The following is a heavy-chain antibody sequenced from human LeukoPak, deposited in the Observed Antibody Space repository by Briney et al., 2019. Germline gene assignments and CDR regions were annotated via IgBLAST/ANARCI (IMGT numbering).Heavy chain of an antibody. CDR2: ISGRGGST. Sequence: GVSLRLSCAASGFTFSSYGMSWVRQARGKGREDVLAISGRGGSTYYADSVKGRFTISRDNSKNTLYQQMNSLRAEDTAVYYCAKGPTYYYDSSGYSFYYYYMDAWGKGTTFTISS. V-gene: IGHV3-23*01. CDR1: GFTFSSYG. CDR3: AKGPTYYYDSSGYSFYYYYMDA. J-gene: IGHJ6*03. D-gene: IGHD3-22*01.